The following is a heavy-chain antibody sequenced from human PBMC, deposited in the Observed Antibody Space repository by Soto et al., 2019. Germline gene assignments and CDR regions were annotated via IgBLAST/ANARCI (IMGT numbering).Heavy chain of an antibody. Sequence: PSETLSLTCAVSCDSISSGYYWAWIRQPPGKGLEWIGSIYHSGTTYYNPSLKSRVTISVDTSKNQFSLKLSSVTAADTAVYYCARETRPYDFWSGYYQGGGMDVWGQGTTVTVSS. D-gene: IGHD3-3*01. CDR2: IYHSGTT. CDR3: ARETRPYDFWSGYYQGGGMDV. J-gene: IGHJ6*02. CDR1: CDSISSGYY. V-gene: IGHV4-38-2*02.